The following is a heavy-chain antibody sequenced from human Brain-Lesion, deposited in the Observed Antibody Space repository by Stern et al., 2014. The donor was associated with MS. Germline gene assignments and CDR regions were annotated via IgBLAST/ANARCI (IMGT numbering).Heavy chain of an antibody. D-gene: IGHD2-15*01. CDR1: GGSVSSTSYA. CDR3: AGEEDIRYCSGGSCTGNWFDP. J-gene: IGHJ5*02. Sequence: QLQLQESGPGLVKPSETLSLTCTVAGGSVSSTSYAWAWIRQPPGKGLEWIVTIYYSGNTYYSPSLKSRLTISLDPPKNRFSLRLGSVTAADTAVYYCAGEEDIRYCSGGSCTGNWFDPWGQGTLVTVSS. V-gene: IGHV4-39*02. CDR2: IYYSGNT.